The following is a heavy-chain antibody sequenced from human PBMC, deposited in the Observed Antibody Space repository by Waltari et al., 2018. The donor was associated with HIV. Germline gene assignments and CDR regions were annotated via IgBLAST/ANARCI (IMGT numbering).Heavy chain of an antibody. CDR2: INHGGST. J-gene: IGHJ4*02. V-gene: IGHV4-34*01. D-gene: IGHD3-22*01. CDR3: ASGLRLLPILSRQCEY. CDR1: GASLRGYY. Sequence: QVQLQQWGAGLLKPSETLSLTCAVHGASLRGYYWSWVRQPPGKGREWIGEINHGGSTNSSPPHRSRVTVSLHTTKIQFSLTLTTVTAADTAVYYGASGLRLLPILSRQCEYWGQGNLVTVPS.